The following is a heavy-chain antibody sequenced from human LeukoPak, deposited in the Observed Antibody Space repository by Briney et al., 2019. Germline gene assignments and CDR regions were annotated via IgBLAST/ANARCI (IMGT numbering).Heavy chain of an antibody. CDR3: ARDAIFYGMDV. CDR2: IYHSGST. V-gene: IGHV4-30-2*01. J-gene: IGHJ6*02. CDR1: GGSISSGGYS. D-gene: IGHD3-3*01. Sequence: PSETLSLTCAVSGGSISSGGYSWSWIRQPPGKGLEWIRYIYHSGSTCYNPSLKSRVTISVDRSKNQFSLKLSSVTAADTAVYYCARDAIFYGMDVWGQGTTVTVSS.